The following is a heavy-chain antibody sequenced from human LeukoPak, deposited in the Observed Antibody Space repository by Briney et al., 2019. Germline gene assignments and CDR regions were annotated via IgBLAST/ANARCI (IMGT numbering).Heavy chain of an antibody. D-gene: IGHD4-17*01. CDR3: TRFGSDDGEYAY. Sequence: GGSLKLSCAGSGFTFSGSAMHWVRQASGKGLEWVGRIRSKANSYATAYAASVKGRFTISRDDSKNTAYLQLNSLKTEDTAVYYCTRFGSDDGEYAYWGQGTLVTVSS. J-gene: IGHJ4*02. CDR2: IRSKANSYAT. V-gene: IGHV3-73*01. CDR1: GFTFSGSA.